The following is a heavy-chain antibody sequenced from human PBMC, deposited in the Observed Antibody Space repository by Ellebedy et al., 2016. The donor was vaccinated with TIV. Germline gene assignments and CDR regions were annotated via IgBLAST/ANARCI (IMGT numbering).Heavy chain of an antibody. Sequence: AASVKVSCKASAYSFTDYYIHWVRQAPGQGLEWMGWINPKNGGTNYAQKFQGRVTMTRDTSISTAYMELSWLRSDDTAVYYCARDGACGGDCYGDNYWGQGSLVTVSS. CDR2: INPKNGGT. J-gene: IGHJ4*02. V-gene: IGHV1-2*02. CDR3: ARDGACGGDCYGDNY. CDR1: AYSFTDYY. D-gene: IGHD2-21*02.